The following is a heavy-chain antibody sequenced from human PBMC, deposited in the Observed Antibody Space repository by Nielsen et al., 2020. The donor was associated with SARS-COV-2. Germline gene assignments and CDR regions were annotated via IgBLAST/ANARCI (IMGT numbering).Heavy chain of an antibody. CDR3: AREGSGWNPPPMDV. CDR2: INPNSGGT. J-gene: IGHJ6*03. V-gene: IGHV1-2*06. Sequence: ASVKVSCKVSGYTLTELSMHWVRQAPGQGLEWMGRINPNSGGTNYAQKFQGRVTMTRDTSISTAYMELSRLRSDDTAVYYCAREGSGWNPPPMDVWGKGTTVTVSS. CDR1: GYTLTELS. D-gene: IGHD1-1*01.